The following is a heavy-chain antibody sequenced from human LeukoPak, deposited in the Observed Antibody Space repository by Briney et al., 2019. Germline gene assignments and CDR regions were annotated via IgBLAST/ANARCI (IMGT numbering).Heavy chain of an antibody. CDR1: GYTFTSYD. Sequence: ASVKVSCKASGYTFTSYDINWVRQATGQGLEWMGWMNPNSGNTGYAQNFQGRVIMTRNTSITTAYMELSSLRSEDTAVYYCARARGSGWAWYFDYWGQGTLVTVSS. CDR3: ARARGSGWAWYFDY. J-gene: IGHJ4*02. D-gene: IGHD6-19*01. CDR2: MNPNSGNT. V-gene: IGHV1-8*01.